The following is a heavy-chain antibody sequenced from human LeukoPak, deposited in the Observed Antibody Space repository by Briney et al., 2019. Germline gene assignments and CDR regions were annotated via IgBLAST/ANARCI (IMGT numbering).Heavy chain of an antibody. Sequence: GGSLRLSCAASGLSFSGSAMHWVRQASGRGLEWLGRIRSKANSYVTAYAASVNGRFIISRDDSRNTAYLQMNSLQTEDTAMYYCTRHSDKYCSGAGCYVYNFYGMDVWGQGTTVTVSS. CDR1: GLSFSGSA. J-gene: IGHJ6*02. CDR2: IRSKANSYVT. D-gene: IGHD2-15*01. V-gene: IGHV3-73*01. CDR3: TRHSDKYCSGAGCYVYNFYGMDV.